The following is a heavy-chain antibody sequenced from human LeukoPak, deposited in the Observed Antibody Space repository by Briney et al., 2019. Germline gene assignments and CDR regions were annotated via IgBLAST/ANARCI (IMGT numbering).Heavy chain of an antibody. CDR3: ARSSDYSTFDY. Sequence: SETLSLTYTVSGGSISSGDYYWSWIRQPPGTGLEWIGYIYYSGSTYYNPSLKSRVTISVDTSKNQFSLKLSSVTAADTAVYYCARSSDYSTFDYWGQGTLVTVSS. CDR2: IYYSGST. D-gene: IGHD4-11*01. V-gene: IGHV4-30-4*01. CDR1: GGSISSGDYY. J-gene: IGHJ4*02.